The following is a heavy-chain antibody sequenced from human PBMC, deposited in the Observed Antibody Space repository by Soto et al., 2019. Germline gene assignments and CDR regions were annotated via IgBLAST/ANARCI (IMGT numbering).Heavy chain of an antibody. V-gene: IGHV3-21*01. D-gene: IGHD4-17*01. CDR1: GFTFSSYS. Sequence: LRLSCAASGFTFSSYSMNWVRQAPGKGLEWVSSISSSSSYIYYADSVKGRFTISRDNAKNSLYLQMNSLRAEDTAVYYCARDMTTLRYYYYGMDVWGQGTTVTVSS. J-gene: IGHJ6*02. CDR2: ISSSSSYI. CDR3: ARDMTTLRYYYYGMDV.